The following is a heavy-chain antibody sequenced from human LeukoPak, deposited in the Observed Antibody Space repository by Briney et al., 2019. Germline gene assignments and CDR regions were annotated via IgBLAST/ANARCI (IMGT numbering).Heavy chain of an antibody. V-gene: IGHV1-8*01. CDR2: MNPNSGNT. Sequence: VASVKVSCKASGYTFTSYDINWVRQATGQGLEWMGWMNPNSGNTGYAQKFQGRVTMTRNTSISTAYMELSSLRSEDTAMYYCARVKRVVPNAMFGGLRYYMDVWGKGTTVTVSS. D-gene: IGHD2-2*01. J-gene: IGHJ6*03. CDR3: ARVKRVVPNAMFGGLRYYMDV. CDR1: GYTFTSYD.